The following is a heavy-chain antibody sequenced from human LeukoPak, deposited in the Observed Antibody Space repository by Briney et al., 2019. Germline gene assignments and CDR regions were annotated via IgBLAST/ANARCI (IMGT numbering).Heavy chain of an antibody. CDR1: GFTFSSYE. D-gene: IGHD2/OR15-2a*01. V-gene: IGHV3-48*03. CDR3: ARERTTIVSGTTIGAH. Sequence: PGGSLRLPCSASGFTFSSYEMNWVRQAPGKGLEWISYITGSGDTIYYADSVKGRFTISRDNAKNSLFLQMNSLTADDTAVYYCARERTTIVSGTTIGAHWGQGTLVTVSS. CDR2: ITGSGDTI. J-gene: IGHJ4*02.